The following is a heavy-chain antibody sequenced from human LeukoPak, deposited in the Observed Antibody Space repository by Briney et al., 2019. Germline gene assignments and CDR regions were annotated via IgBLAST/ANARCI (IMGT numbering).Heavy chain of an antibody. CDR1: GFTFSSYT. V-gene: IGHV3-21*01. CDR2: ISSSSSYI. J-gene: IGHJ4*02. CDR3: ARDGETTVTTVFFDY. D-gene: IGHD4-17*01. Sequence: GGSLRLSCAASGFTFSSYTMNWVRQAPGKGLEWVSSISSSSSYIYYADSVKGRFTISRDNAKNSLYLRMNSLRAEDTAVYYCARDGETTVTTVFFDYWGQGTLVTVSS.